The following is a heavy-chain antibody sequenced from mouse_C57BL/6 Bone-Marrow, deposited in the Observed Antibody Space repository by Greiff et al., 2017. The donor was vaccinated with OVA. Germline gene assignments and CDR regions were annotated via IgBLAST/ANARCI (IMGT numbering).Heavy chain of an antibody. Sequence: QQPGQGLEWIGEIDPSDSYTNYNQKFKGKATLTVDTSSSTAYMQLSSLTSEDSAVYYCSKCRNGYYWYFDVWGTGTTVTVSS. CDR3: SKCRNGYYWYFDV. CDR2: IDPSDSYT. D-gene: IGHD2-2*01. J-gene: IGHJ1*03. V-gene: IGHV1-50*01.